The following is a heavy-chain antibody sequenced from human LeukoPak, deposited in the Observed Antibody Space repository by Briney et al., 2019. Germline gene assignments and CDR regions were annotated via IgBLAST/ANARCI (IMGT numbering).Heavy chain of an antibody. V-gene: IGHV1-69*04. CDR1: GGTFSSYA. Sequence: ASEKVSCKASGGTFSSYAISWVRQAPGQGLEWMGRIIPILGIANYAQKFQGRVTITADKSTSTAYMELSSLRSEDTAVYYCAIRDGYRHWFDPWGQGTLVTVSS. D-gene: IGHD5-24*01. J-gene: IGHJ5*02. CDR2: IIPILGIA. CDR3: AIRDGYRHWFDP.